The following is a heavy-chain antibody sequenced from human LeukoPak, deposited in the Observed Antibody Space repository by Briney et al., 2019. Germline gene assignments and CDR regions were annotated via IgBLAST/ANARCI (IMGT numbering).Heavy chain of an antibody. J-gene: IGHJ4*02. V-gene: IGHV3-48*03. CDR3: ARVCSSGRCCDQ. D-gene: IGHD2-15*01. CDR2: ISSSGSTI. Sequence: PGGSLRLSCAASGFTFSSYEMNWVRQAPGKGLEWVSYISSSGSTIYYADSVKGRFTISRDNAKNSLYLQMNSLRAEDTAVYYCARVCSSGRCCDQWGQGTLVTVSS. CDR1: GFTFSSYE.